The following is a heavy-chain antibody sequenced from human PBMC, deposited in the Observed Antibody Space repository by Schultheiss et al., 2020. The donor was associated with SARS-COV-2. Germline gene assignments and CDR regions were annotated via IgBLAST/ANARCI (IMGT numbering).Heavy chain of an antibody. V-gene: IGHV3-15*01. CDR1: GFTFSPYS. Sequence: GGSLRLSCAASGFTFSPYSMNWVRQAPGKGLEWVGRVKSEADGGTTLHAALVKGRFTISRDDSKNTLYLQMNSLKTEDTAVYYCATGGYWGQGTLVTVSS. CDR3: ATGGY. CDR2: VKSEADGGTT. J-gene: IGHJ4*02.